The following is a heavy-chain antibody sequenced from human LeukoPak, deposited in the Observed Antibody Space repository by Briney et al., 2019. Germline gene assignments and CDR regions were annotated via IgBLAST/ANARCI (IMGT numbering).Heavy chain of an antibody. CDR2: IIPILGIA. V-gene: IGHV1-69*04. CDR1: GGTFSSYA. J-gene: IGHJ6*02. D-gene: IGHD6-13*01. Sequence: SVKVSCKASGGTFSSYAISGVRQAPGQGLEWMGRIIPILGIANYAQKFQGRVTITADKSTSTAYMELSSLRSEDTAVYYCARGGSIAAAGTYYYYGMDVWGQGTTVTVSS. CDR3: ARGGSIAAAGTYYYYGMDV.